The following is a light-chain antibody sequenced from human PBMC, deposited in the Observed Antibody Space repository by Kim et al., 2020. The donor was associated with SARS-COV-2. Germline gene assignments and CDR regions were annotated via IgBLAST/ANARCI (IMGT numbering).Light chain of an antibody. Sequence: VTIVCPGSSSTSVAGYHVLPYQPLPGTAPKLSLSCNRNRPSGLPDRFSGYKSGTSASLAITGLQAEDEADYYCQSSDSSLSGSGVFGTGTKVTVL. CDR1: SSTSVAGYH. CDR3: QSSDSSLSGSGV. J-gene: IGLJ1*01. V-gene: IGLV1-40*01. CDR2: CNR.